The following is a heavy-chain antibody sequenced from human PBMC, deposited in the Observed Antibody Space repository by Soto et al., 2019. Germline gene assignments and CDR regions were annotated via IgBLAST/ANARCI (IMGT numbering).Heavy chain of an antibody. J-gene: IGHJ6*02. V-gene: IGHV4-59*01. Sequence: QVQLQESGPGLVKPSETLSLTCTVSGDSISRYYWSWIRLSPGKGLEWIGYIYYSGETNYNPSVKSRVTISVDRTKNQFSLKLSSETAADTAVYYCARDQGGEFLKGSGMDVWGQGTTVTVSS. CDR3: ARDQGGEFLKGSGMDV. CDR1: GDSISRYY. CDR2: IYYSGET. D-gene: IGHD3-10*01.